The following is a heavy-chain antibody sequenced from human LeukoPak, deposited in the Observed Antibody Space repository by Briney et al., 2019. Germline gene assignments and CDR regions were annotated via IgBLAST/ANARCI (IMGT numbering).Heavy chain of an antibody. CDR3: AQGHYVGNSEFLDN. D-gene: IGHD4-23*01. Sequence: GRSLRLSCAASGFSFSSYGMYWVRQAPGKGLEWVALIYNDGGLPNYLDSVRGRFTISRDTYKNTLYLQMDSLRVEETAVYYCAQGHYVGNSEFLDNWGQGSLVIVSS. CDR1: GFSFSSYG. J-gene: IGHJ4*02. V-gene: IGHV3-33*07. CDR2: IYNDGGLP.